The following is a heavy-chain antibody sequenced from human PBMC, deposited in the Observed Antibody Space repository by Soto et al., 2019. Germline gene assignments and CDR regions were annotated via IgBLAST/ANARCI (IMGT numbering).Heavy chain of an antibody. CDR1: GGSFTSNNW. D-gene: IGHD1-7*01. CDR2: IYRTGST. V-gene: IGHV4-4*02. J-gene: IGHJ4*02. CDR3: ASRDPGTSVDY. Sequence: PSETLSLTCAVSGGSFTSNNWWTWVRQPPGQGLEWIGEIYRTGSTNYNPSLKSRVTISLDKFENRFSLKVTSLTAADTAVYYCASRDPGTSVDYWGQGTLVTVSS.